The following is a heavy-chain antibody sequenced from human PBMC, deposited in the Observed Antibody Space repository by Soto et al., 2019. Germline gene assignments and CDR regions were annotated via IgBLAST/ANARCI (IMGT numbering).Heavy chain of an antibody. J-gene: IGHJ4*02. D-gene: IGHD3-3*01. CDR1: GFTVTIAA. V-gene: IGHV1-58*01. Sequence: GASVKFSCKAYGFTVTIAAVHWVRHTLGQRLEWRGWIVVGSGNTNYAQKFQERVTITRDMSTSTAYMELSSLRSEDTAVYYCAADRGDFWSGYREYWGQGTLVTVSS. CDR3: AADRGDFWSGYREY. CDR2: IVVGSGNT.